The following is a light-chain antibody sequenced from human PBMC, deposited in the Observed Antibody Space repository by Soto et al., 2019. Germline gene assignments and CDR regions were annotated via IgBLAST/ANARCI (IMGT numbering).Light chain of an antibody. CDR1: QSVSSSY. V-gene: IGKV3-11*01. Sequence: EIVLTQSPGTLSLSPGERATLSCRASQSVSSSYLAWYQQKPGQAPRLLIYDASNRATGIPARFSGSGSGTDFTLTISSLEPEDFAVYYCQQRSNWPPTFGGGTKV. CDR3: QQRSNWPPT. J-gene: IGKJ4*01. CDR2: DAS.